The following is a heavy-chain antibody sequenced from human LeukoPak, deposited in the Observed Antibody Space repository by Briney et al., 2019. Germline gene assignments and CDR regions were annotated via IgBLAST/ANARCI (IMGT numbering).Heavy chain of an antibody. V-gene: IGHV4-59*01. J-gene: IGHJ4*02. D-gene: IGHD3-22*01. CDR2: IYYFGST. CDR3: ARHYQDSSGYYSHYFDN. CDR1: GGSISSYY. Sequence: SETLSLTCSVSGGSISSYYWSWIRRPPGKGLEWLGYIYYFGSTYYNPSLKSRVTILVDTSKNQFSLRLSSVTAVDTAVYYCARHYQDSSGYYSHYFDNWGQGTLVSVSS.